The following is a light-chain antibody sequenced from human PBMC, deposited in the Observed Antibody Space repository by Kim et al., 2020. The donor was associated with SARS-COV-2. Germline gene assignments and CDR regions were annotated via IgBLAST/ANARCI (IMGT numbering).Light chain of an antibody. CDR1: QDIRND. J-gene: IGKJ1*01. V-gene: IGKV1-17*01. Sequence: DIQMTQSPSSLSASVGDRVTITCRASQDIRNDLGWYQQNPGRAPKRLIYGASSLQSGVPSRFSGSGSGTEFTLTISSLQPEDFATYFCLQHNSYPITFGQGTKVDIK. CDR3: LQHNSYPIT. CDR2: GAS.